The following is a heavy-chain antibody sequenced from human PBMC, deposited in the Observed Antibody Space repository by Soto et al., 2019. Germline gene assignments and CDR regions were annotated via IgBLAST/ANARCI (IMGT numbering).Heavy chain of an antibody. D-gene: IGHD3-10*01. J-gene: IGHJ6*02. CDR1: GYTFTSYA. CDR3: AIFALWFGELLPDYYYYYGMYV. V-gene: IGHV1-3*01. CDR2: INAGNGNT. Sequence: ASVKVSCKASGYTFTSYAMHWVRQAPGQRLEWMGWINAGNGNTKYSQKFQGRVTITRDTSASTAYMELSSLRSEDTAVYYCAIFALWFGELLPDYYYYYGMYVWGQGTTVTVSS.